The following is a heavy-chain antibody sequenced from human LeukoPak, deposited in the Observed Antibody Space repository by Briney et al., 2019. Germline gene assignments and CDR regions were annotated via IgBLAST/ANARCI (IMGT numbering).Heavy chain of an antibody. V-gene: IGHV3-21*01. Sequence: GGPLRLSCAASGFTFSSYIMSWVRQAPGKGLEGVSSISSSSSYIYYADSVKGRFTISRDNAKNSLYLQMNSLRAEDTAVYYCARGSGSYPYNWFDPWGQGTLVTVSS. CDR2: ISSSSSYI. CDR3: ARGSGSYPYNWFDP. D-gene: IGHD1-26*01. CDR1: GFTFSSYI. J-gene: IGHJ5*02.